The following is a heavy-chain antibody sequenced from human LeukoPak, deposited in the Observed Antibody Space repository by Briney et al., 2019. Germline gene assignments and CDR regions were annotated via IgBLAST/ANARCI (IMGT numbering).Heavy chain of an antibody. CDR1: GYNFDRYG. Sequence: ASVKVSCKGSGYNFDRYGVNWVRQAPGQGLEWEGWISTYNGNTFYAQKFEGRVSMTTDTSTNTVYMDLRSLRSDDTAVYYCARDLEHCRNIICSNSAYWGQGTLVTVSS. D-gene: IGHD2-2*01. CDR2: ISTYNGNT. CDR3: ARDLEHCRNIICSNSAY. V-gene: IGHV1-18*04. J-gene: IGHJ4*02.